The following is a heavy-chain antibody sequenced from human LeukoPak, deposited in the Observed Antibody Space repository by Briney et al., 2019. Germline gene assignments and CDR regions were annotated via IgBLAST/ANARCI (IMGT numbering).Heavy chain of an antibody. J-gene: IGHJ3*02. CDR3: ARDGLDSSGYYYDPSNDAFDI. Sequence: SETLSLTCTVSGGSISSYYWSWIRPPPGKGLEWIGYIYYSGSTNYNPSLQSRVTISVDTSKNQFSLKLSSVTAADTAVYYCARDGLDSSGYYYDPSNDAFDIWGQGTMVTVSS. V-gene: IGHV4-59*01. D-gene: IGHD3-22*01. CDR1: GGSISSYY. CDR2: IYYSGST.